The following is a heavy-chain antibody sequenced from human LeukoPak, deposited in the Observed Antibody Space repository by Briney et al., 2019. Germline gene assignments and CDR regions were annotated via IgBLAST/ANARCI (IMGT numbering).Heavy chain of an antibody. CDR3: ARSGLYEKWTDVDAFDI. CDR2: ISYDGSNK. V-gene: IGHV3-30-3*01. Sequence: PGGSLRLSCAASGFTFSSYAMHWVRQAPGKGLEWVAVISYDGSNKYYADSVKGRFTISRDNAKNSLYLQMNSLRAEDTAVYYCARSGLYEKWTDVDAFDIWGQGTMVTVSS. CDR1: GFTFSSYA. J-gene: IGHJ3*02. D-gene: IGHD2-15*01.